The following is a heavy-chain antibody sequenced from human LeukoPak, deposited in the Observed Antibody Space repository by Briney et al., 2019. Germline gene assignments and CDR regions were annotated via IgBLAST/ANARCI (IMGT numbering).Heavy chain of an antibody. D-gene: IGHD3-22*01. CDR3: ARPNSTSYYDSRGYDAYDV. CDR2: IYPDDSDT. V-gene: IGHV5-51*01. J-gene: IGHJ3*01. CDR1: GNKFNAYW. Sequence: GESLKISCKGSGNKFNAYWIAWGRQIPGKGLEWMGSIYPDDSDTRYSTSFQGQVTISADKSVSIAYLQWSSLKTSDTAMYYCARPNSTSYYDSRGYDAYDVWGEGTMVIVS.